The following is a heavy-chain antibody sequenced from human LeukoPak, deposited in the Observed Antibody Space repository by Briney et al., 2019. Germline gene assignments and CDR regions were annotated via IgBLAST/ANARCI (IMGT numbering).Heavy chain of an antibody. D-gene: IGHD6-13*01. Sequence: GGSLRLSCAASGFTFSNYGVHCVRQAPGKGLEWVAGISEDGINKYYADSVKARFTISRDNSNNTLFLQMNNLRADDTAVYYCAKDRETTASGTFDYWGQGALVTVSS. CDR1: GFTFSNYG. V-gene: IGHV3-30*18. J-gene: IGHJ4*02. CDR3: AKDRETTASGTFDY. CDR2: ISEDGINK.